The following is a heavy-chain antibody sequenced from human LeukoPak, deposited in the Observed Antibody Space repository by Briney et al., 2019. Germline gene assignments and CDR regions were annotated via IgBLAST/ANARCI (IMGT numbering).Heavy chain of an antibody. J-gene: IGHJ5*02. CDR2: IIPILGIA. Sequence: EASVKVSCKASGGTFSSYAISWVRQAPGQGLEWMGRIIPILGIANYAQKFQGRVTITADKSTSTAYMELSSLRSEDTAVYYCARELLGGYSGYDGASNWFDPWGQGTLVTVSS. V-gene: IGHV1-69*04. CDR1: GGTFSSYA. CDR3: ARELLGGYSGYDGASNWFDP. D-gene: IGHD5-12*01.